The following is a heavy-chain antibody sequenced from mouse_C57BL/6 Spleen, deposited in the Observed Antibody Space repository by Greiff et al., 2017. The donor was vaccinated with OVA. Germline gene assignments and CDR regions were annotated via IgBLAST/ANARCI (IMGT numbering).Heavy chain of an antibody. CDR2: IDPTGGGT. V-gene: IGHV1-72*01. D-gene: IGHD1-1*01. Sequence: QVQLQQPGAELVKPGASVKLSCKASGYTFTSYWMHWVKQRPGRGLEWIGRIDPTGGGTKYNEKFKGKATLTVDKPSSTAYMPLSSLTSEDSAVYYCAGSITTVVAPFDYWGQGTTLTVSS. CDR1: GYTFTSYW. J-gene: IGHJ2*01. CDR3: AGSITTVVAPFDY.